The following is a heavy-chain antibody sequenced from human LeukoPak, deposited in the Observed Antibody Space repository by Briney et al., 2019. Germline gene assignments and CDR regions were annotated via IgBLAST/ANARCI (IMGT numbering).Heavy chain of an antibody. J-gene: IGHJ6*03. CDR3: ARATVTTSYYYYYMDV. CDR2: IIPIFGTA. CDR1: GYTFTGYY. V-gene: IGHV1-69*05. Sequence: SVKVSCKASGYTFTGYYMHWVRQAPRQGLEWVGGIIPIFGTANYAQKFQGRVTITTDESTSTAYMELSSLRSEDTAVYYCARATVTTSYYYYYMDVWGKGTTVTVSS. D-gene: IGHD4-11*01.